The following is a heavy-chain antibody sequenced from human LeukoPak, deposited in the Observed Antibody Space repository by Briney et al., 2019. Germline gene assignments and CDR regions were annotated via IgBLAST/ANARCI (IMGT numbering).Heavy chain of an antibody. CDR2: IRSKAYGGTT. V-gene: IGHV3-49*04. CDR1: GFTFGDYA. CDR3: TRDSGILDV. Sequence: PGGSLRLSCAASGFTFGDYAMSWVRQAPGKGLEWVGFIRSKAYGGTTEYAASVKGRFTISRDDSKSIAYLRMNSLKTEDTAVYYCTRDSGILDVWGQGTTVTVSS. D-gene: IGHD1-26*01. J-gene: IGHJ6*02.